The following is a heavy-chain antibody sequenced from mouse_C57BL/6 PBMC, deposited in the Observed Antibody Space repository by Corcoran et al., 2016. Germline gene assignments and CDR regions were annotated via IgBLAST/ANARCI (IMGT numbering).Heavy chain of an antibody. CDR3: ARGYSNYRYFDY. J-gene: IGHJ2*01. D-gene: IGHD2-5*01. CDR1: GYTFTDYY. Sequence: QVQLKQSGAELVRPGASVKLSCKASGYTFTDYYINWVKQRPGQGLEWIARIYPGSGNTYYNEKFKGKATLTAEKSSSTAYMKLSSLTSEDSAVYVCARGYSNYRYFDYWGQGTTLTVSS. CDR2: IYPGSGNT. V-gene: IGHV1-76*01.